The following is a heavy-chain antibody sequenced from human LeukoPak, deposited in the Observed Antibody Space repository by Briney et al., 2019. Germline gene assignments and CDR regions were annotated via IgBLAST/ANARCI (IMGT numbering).Heavy chain of an antibody. D-gene: IGHD4-11*01. CDR2: INPSAGST. CDR3: ARQRDSNWFDP. CDR1: GYTFINYY. Sequence: ASVEVSCKASGYTFINYYMHWVRQAPGQGLEWMGIINPSAGSTTYAQNFQGRVTMTRDTSTNTVYMELNSLRSDDTAVYYCARQRDSNWFDPWGQGTLVTVSS. J-gene: IGHJ5*02. V-gene: IGHV1-46*01.